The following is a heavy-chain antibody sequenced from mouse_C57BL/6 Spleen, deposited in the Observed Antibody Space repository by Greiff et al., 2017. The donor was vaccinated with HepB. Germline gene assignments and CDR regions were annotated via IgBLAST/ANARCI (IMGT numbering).Heavy chain of an antibody. CDR1: GYTFTSYW. CDR3: AREGYYGSSYVDYYAMDY. D-gene: IGHD1-1*01. V-gene: IGHV1-53*01. J-gene: IGHJ4*01. Sequence: VQLQQPGTELVKPGASVKLSCKASGYTFTSYWMHWVKQRPGQGLEWIGNINPSNGGTNYNEKFKSKATLTVDKSSSTAYMQLSSLTSEDSAVYYCAREGYYGSSYVDYYAMDYWGQGTSVTVSS. CDR2: INPSNGGT.